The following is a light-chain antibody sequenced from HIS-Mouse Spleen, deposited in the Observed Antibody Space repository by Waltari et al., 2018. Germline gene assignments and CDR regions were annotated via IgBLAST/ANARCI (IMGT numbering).Light chain of an antibody. Sequence: QAVLTQPSSLSASPGASASLTCPLRSGIHVGTYRIYWYQQKPGSPPQYPLRYKSDSDKQQGSGVPSRFSGSKDASANAGILLISGLQSEDEADYYCMIWHSSAVVFGGGTKLTVL. CDR3: MIWHSSAVV. J-gene: IGLJ2*01. CDR2: YKSDSDK. CDR1: SGIHVGTYR. V-gene: IGLV5-45*03.